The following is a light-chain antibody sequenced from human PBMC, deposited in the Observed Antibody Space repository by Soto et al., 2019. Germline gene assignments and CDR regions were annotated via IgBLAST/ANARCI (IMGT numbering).Light chain of an antibody. J-gene: IGKJ1*01. V-gene: IGKV1-5*03. Sequence: IQMNQSPATLSGYVGNRVTITCRASQTISSWLAWYQQKPGKAPKLLIYKASTLKSGVPSRFSGSGSGTEFTLTISSLQPDDFAPYYCQHYNSYSEAFGQGTKVDIK. CDR2: KAS. CDR3: QHYNSYSEA. CDR1: QTISSW.